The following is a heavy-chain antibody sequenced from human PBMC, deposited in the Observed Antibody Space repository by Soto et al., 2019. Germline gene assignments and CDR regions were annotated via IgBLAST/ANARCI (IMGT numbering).Heavy chain of an antibody. V-gene: IGHV4-39*01. CDR1: GDSISSSNSH. D-gene: IGHD3-3*02. CDR3: VRYDRINMKPYSPEGFHI. CDR2: VYYGGAIFYSGNI. J-gene: IGHJ3*02. Sequence: SETLSLTGTVSGDSISSSNSHWGWTLQPPGKGLEYILSVYYGGAIFYSGNIYYNPSLKSRFTISVDTSKNQFSLRLSSVTAADTGVYYCVRYDRINMKPYSPEGFHIWGQGTMVTVS.